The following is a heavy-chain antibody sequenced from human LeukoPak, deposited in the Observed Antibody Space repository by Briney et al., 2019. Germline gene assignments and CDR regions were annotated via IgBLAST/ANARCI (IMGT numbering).Heavy chain of an antibody. Sequence: SETLSLTCTVSGVSISSSSYYWGWIRQPPGKELESIGSIYYSGSTYYNPSLTSRVTTSVDTSKNPFSMKLSSVTAADTAVYYCARQHYYDSSGYYPPAFDIWGQGTMVTVSS. CDR2: IYYSGST. V-gene: IGHV4-39*01. J-gene: IGHJ3*02. D-gene: IGHD3-22*01. CDR1: GVSISSSSYY. CDR3: ARQHYYDSSGYYPPAFDI.